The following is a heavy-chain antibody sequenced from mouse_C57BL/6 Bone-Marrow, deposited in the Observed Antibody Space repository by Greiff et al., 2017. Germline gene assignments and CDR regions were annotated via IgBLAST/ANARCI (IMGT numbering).Heavy chain of an antibody. V-gene: IGHV14-4*01. J-gene: IGHJ4*01. CDR3: TTFGDYAMDY. Sequence: EVQLQQSGAELVRPGASVKLSCTASGFNIKDDYMHWVKQRPEQGLEWIGWIDPENGDTEYASKFQGKATITADTSSNTAYLQLSSLTSEDTAVYYGTTFGDYAMDYWGQGTSVTVSS. CDR2: IDPENGDT. CDR1: GFNIKDDY.